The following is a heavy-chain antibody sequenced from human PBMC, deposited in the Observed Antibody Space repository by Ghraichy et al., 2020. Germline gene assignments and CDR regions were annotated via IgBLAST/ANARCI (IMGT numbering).Heavy chain of an antibody. CDR2: INHSGST. J-gene: IGHJ6*02. CDR1: GGSFSGYY. CDR3: ASVTDSSRREDGMDV. D-gene: IGHD6-13*01. V-gene: IGHV4-34*01. Sequence: SETLSLTCAVYGGSFSGYYWSWIRQPPGKGLEWIGEINHSGSTNYNPSLKSRVTISVDTSKNQFSLKLSSVTAADTAVYYCASVTDSSRREDGMDVWGQGTTVTVSS.